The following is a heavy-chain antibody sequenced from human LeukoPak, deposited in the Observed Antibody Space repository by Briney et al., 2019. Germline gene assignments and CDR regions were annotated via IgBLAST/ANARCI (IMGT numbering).Heavy chain of an antibody. CDR2: IYHSGST. CDR1: GYSISSGYY. CDR3: ARRAYDSSGYYWDY. Sequence: SETLSLTCTVSGYSISSGYYWGWIRQPPGKGLEWIGSIYHSGSTYYNPSLKSRVTISVVTSKNHFSLKLSSVTAADTAVYYCARRAYDSSGYYWDYWGQGTLVTVSS. D-gene: IGHD3-22*01. J-gene: IGHJ4*02. V-gene: IGHV4-38-2*02.